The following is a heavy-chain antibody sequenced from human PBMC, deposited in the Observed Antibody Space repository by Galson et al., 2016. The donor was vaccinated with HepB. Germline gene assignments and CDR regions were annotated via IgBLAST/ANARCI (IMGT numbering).Heavy chain of an antibody. CDR2: MFYGGTT. CDR1: GFTVSTYY. Sequence: SLRLSCAASGFTVSTYYMNWVRQAPGKGLEWVSGMFYGGTTYYADSVEGRFTISRDDSMNTFYLQMNSLTAEDTAVYFCARTSHRECTGTRCVNFRYYYYYMDSWGQGTLVTVSS. D-gene: IGHD2-2*01. J-gene: IGHJ4*02. CDR3: ARTSHRECTGTRCVNFRYYYYYMDS. V-gene: IGHV3-53*01.